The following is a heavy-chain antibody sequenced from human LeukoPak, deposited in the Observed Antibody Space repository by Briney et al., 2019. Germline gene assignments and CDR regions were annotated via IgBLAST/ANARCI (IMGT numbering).Heavy chain of an antibody. CDR2: INPSGGST. CDR1: GYIFTFYY. V-gene: IGHV1-46*01. CDR3: VRIPIRVDDADIVVVPAAPGP. Sequence: ASVKVSCKASGYIFTFYYMHWMRQAPGQGLEWMGIINPSGGSTRYAQKLQGRVTMTTDTSTSTAYMELRSLRSDDTAVYYCVRIPIRVDDADIVVVPAAPGPWGQGTLVTVSS. D-gene: IGHD2-2*01. J-gene: IGHJ5*02.